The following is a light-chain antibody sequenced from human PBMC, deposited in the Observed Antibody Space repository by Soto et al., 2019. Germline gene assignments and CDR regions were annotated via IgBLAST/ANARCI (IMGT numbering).Light chain of an antibody. Sequence: IQLTQSPSTLSASVGDRVTFTCRASQSISSRLAWYQLKPGKAPNLLISDASSLERGVPSTYSGSGSGTAFTLTISTLQPDDFATYYCQQYTGYSRTFGQGTKVDI. V-gene: IGKV1-5*01. J-gene: IGKJ1*01. CDR1: QSISSR. CDR2: DAS. CDR3: QQYTGYSRT.